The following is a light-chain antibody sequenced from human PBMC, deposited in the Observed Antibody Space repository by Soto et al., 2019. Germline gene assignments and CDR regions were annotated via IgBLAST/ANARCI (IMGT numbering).Light chain of an antibody. CDR3: QQYGRSLART. Sequence: EVVFTQSPVTLPLSPREKATLSCXVSQLITSAYFAWYPQQPGXXTRLXXXGRXSRATGVPGRFIGTGSGKAFTLTISRLEPEEFAVYYCQQYGRSLARTFGGGTKVDIK. CDR2: GRX. V-gene: IGKV3-20*01. J-gene: IGKJ4*02. CDR1: QLITSAY.